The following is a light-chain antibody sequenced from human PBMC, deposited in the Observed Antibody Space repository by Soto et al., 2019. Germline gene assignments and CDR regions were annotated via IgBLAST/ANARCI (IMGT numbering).Light chain of an antibody. CDR2: GAS. Sequence: EIVLTQSPGTLSLSPGERATLSCRASQIISSNYLAWYQQKPDQAPRLLIYGASNRPTGIPDRFSGSGSGTDFTLTISTLEPEDFAVYYCQQYGSSPMTLGPGTNVDIK. CDR1: QIISSNY. J-gene: IGKJ3*01. CDR3: QQYGSSPMT. V-gene: IGKV3-20*01.